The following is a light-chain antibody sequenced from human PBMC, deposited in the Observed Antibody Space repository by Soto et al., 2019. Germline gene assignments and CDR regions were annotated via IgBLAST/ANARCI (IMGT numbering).Light chain of an antibody. CDR2: DAF. V-gene: IGKV3-15*01. J-gene: IGKJ4*01. CDR1: QNVKTR. Sequence: KVMTQSPATPSLSPGGRANPSCRASQNVKTRLAWYQQKPGQAPRLLIYDAFTRATGIHARFSGSESGTEFTIKISRMQSEFFEVYYCQQYDEWPINLAGGTKVDIK. CDR3: QQYDEWPIN.